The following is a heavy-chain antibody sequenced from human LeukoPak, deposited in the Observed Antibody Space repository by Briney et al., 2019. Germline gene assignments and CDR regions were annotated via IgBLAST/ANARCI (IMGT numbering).Heavy chain of an antibody. V-gene: IGHV1-18*04. D-gene: IGHD6-13*01. Sequence: GASVKVSCKASGYTFTSYGISWVRQAPGQGLEWMGWISAYNGNTNYAQKLQGRVTMTTDTSTSTAYMELRSLRSDDTAAYYCARARAAGTPTLFDYWGQGTLVTVSS. CDR1: GYTFTSYG. J-gene: IGHJ4*02. CDR2: ISAYNGNT. CDR3: ARARAAGTPTLFDY.